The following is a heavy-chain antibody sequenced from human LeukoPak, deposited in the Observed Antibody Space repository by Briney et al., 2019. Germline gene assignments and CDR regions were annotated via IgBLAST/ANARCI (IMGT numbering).Heavy chain of an antibody. V-gene: IGHV1-8*03. CDR1: GYTFTSYD. CDR2: MNPNSGNT. Sequence: ASVKVSCKASGYTFTSYDINWVRQATGQGLEWMGWMNPNSGNTGYAQKFQGRVTITRNTSISTAYMELSSLRSEDTAVYYCARDGPLWFGELGNWFDPWGQGTLVTVSS. CDR3: ARDGPLWFGELGNWFDP. D-gene: IGHD3-10*01. J-gene: IGHJ5*02.